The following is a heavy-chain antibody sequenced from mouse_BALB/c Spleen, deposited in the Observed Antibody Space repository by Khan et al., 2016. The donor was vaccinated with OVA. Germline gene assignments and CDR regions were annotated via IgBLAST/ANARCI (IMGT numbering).Heavy chain of an antibody. CDR2: IWSAGST. J-gene: IGHJ3*01. CDR3: ARRGYDYGRGALFAY. CDR1: GFSLTNYS. V-gene: IGHV2-2*02. Sequence: QVQLQQPGPGLVQPSQSLSITCTVSGFSLTNYSVHWVRQSPGKGLEWLGVIWSAGSTAYNAAFISRLTIRQDNSRSQVFFKMHSLQPNDTAIYYCARRGYDYGRGALFAYWGQGTLVTVSA. D-gene: IGHD2-4*01.